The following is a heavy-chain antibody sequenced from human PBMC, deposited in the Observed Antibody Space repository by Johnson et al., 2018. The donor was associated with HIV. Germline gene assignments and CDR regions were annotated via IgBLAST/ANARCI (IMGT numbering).Heavy chain of an antibody. D-gene: IGHD4-17*01. J-gene: IGHJ3*02. CDR1: GFTFSSYW. CDR2: ISYDGSNK. Sequence: QVQLVESGGGLVQPGGSLRLSCAASGFTFSSYWMSWVRQAPGKGLEWVAVISYDGSNKYYADSVKGRFTISRDNSKNTLYLQMNSLRAEDTAVYYCARELEFGDLRKNDAFDIWGQGTMVTVSS. CDR3: ARELEFGDLRKNDAFDI. V-gene: IGHV3-30*03.